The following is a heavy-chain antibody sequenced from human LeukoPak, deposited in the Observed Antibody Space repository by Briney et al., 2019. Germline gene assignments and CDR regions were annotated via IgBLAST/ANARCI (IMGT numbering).Heavy chain of an antibody. D-gene: IGHD3-16*01. CDR1: GFTFSSFW. Sequence: PGGSLRLSCAASGFTFSSFWMSWVRQAPGKGLEWVANIKPDGSEKYYVDSLKGRFTISRDNAKNSLYLQMNSLRAEDMALYYCAKGGGGRLIYYYYMDVWGKGTTVTISS. CDR3: AKGGGGRLIYYYYMDV. J-gene: IGHJ6*03. V-gene: IGHV3-7*03. CDR2: IKPDGSEK.